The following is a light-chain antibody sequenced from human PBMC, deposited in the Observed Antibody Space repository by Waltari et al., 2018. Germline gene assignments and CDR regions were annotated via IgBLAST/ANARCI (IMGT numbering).Light chain of an antibody. CDR1: KSVGST. CDR3: QKYGTRPAT. Sequence: EIVLTPSPASLSLSPGDRATLSGRAIKSVGSTLAGYQQRPGQAPRLLIYDASSRATGIPDRFSGSGSGTDFSLTISRLEPEDFAVYYCQKYGTRPATFGQGTKVEVK. V-gene: IGKV3-20*01. CDR2: DAS. J-gene: IGKJ1*01.